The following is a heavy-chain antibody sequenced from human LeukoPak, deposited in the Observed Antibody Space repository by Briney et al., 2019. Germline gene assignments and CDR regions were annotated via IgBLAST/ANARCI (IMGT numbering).Heavy chain of an antibody. CDR1: GFTSSSYA. J-gene: IGHJ6*03. CDR3: AKGRGWEASYYYYYMDV. Sequence: GGSLRLSCAASGFTSSSYAMHWVRQAPGKGLEWVAVISYDGSNKYYADSVKGRFTISRDNSKNTLYLQMNSLRAEDTAVYYCAKGRGWEASYYYYYMDVWGKGTTVTISS. CDR2: ISYDGSNK. V-gene: IGHV3-30*04. D-gene: IGHD1-26*01.